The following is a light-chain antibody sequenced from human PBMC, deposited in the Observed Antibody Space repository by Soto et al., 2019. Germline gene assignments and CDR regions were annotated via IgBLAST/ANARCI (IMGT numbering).Light chain of an antibody. CDR1: SSDVGGYNY. Sequence: QSVLTQPRSVSGSPGQSVTISCTGTSSDVGGYNYVSWYQQHPGKAPKLMIYDVTTRPSGVPDRFSGSKSGNTASLTVSGLQAEDEADYYCSSYAGSIFYVFGTGTKVTVL. CDR2: DVT. J-gene: IGLJ1*01. V-gene: IGLV2-11*01. CDR3: SSYAGSIFYV.